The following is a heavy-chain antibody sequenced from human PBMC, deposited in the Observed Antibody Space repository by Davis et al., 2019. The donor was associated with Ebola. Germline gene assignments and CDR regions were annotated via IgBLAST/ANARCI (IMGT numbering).Heavy chain of an antibody. V-gene: IGHV1-18*01. J-gene: IGHJ5*01. Sequence: ASVKVSCKASSYTFTSSGISWVRQAPGQGLEWMGWISACNGSTNYAQKLQGRVTMTTDTSRSTAYMELRSLRSDDTAVYYCAREAGATTRIYDSWGQGTLVTVSS. CDR3: AREAGATTRIYDS. CDR1: SYTFTSSG. D-gene: IGHD1-26*01. CDR2: ISACNGST.